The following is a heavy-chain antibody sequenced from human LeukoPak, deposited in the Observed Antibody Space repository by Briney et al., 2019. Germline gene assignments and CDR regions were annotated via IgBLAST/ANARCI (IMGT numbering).Heavy chain of an antibody. J-gene: IGHJ6*02. Sequence: ASVKVSWKASGYTFTSYGISWMRQAPGQGLEWMGWISAYNGNTNYAQKLQGRVTMTTDTSTSTAYMELRSLRSDDTAVYYCARALAVAGTPGYYYYGMDVWGQGTTVTVSS. CDR3: ARALAVAGTPGYYYYGMDV. V-gene: IGHV1-18*01. CDR1: GYTFTSYG. D-gene: IGHD6-19*01. CDR2: ISAYNGNT.